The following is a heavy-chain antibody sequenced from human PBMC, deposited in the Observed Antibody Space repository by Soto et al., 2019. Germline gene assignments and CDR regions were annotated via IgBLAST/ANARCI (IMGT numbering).Heavy chain of an antibody. D-gene: IGHD4-4*01. J-gene: IGHJ4*02. CDR1: GYTFTGYY. CDR3: ARDGLLYNNYYFDY. CDR2: INPNSGGT. Sequence: GASVKVSCKASGYTFTGYYVHWVRQAPGQGLEWMGWINPNSGGTNYAQKFQGWVTMTRDTSIGTVYMELSRLRSDDTAVYYCARDGLLYNNYYFDYWGQGALVTVSS. V-gene: IGHV1-2*04.